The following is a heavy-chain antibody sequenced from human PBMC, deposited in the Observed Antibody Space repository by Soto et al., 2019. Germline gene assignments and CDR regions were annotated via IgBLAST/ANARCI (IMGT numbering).Heavy chain of an antibody. Sequence: GASVKVSCKASGFTFTSSAVQWVRQARGQRLEWIGWIVVGSGNTNYAQKFQERVTITRDMSTSTAYMELSSLRSEDTALYYCAADRYCGGDCYSWNAFDIWGQGTMVTVSS. D-gene: IGHD2-21*02. J-gene: IGHJ3*02. CDR3: AADRYCGGDCYSWNAFDI. V-gene: IGHV1-58*01. CDR1: GFTFTSSA. CDR2: IVVGSGNT.